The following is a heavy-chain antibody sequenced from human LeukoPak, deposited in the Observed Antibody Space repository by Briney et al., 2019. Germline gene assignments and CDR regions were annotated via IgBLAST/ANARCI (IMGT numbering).Heavy chain of an antibody. D-gene: IGHD6-13*01. CDR1: GGSFSSYC. V-gene: IGHV3-21*01. CDR3: SRDRSSNSFDP. CDR2: ISNSSSYI. J-gene: IGHJ5*02. Sequence: PAGSLRLTCAASGGSFSSYCMNWVRQPPGKGLEWFSSISNSSSYIYYADSVKGRFTISRDNAKNSLYLQMNSLRAEDTAVYYCSRDRSSNSFDPWGQGTLVTVSS.